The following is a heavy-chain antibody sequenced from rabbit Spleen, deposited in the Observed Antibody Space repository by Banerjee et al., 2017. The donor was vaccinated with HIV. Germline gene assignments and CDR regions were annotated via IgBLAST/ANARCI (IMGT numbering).Heavy chain of an antibody. CDR3: ARTYSNWNGNYRIPPLDL. D-gene: IGHD1-1*01. CDR2: IHSGSGSV. V-gene: IGHV1S40*01. J-gene: IGHJ4*01. Sequence: QSLEESGGDLVKPGASLTLTCTASGFSFSSKTMCWVRQAPGKGLEWIGCIHSGSGSVYYASWVIGRFTISTTSSTTVTLQMTSLTAADTATYFCARTYSNWNGNYRIPPLDLWGPGTLVTVS. CDR1: GFSFSSKT.